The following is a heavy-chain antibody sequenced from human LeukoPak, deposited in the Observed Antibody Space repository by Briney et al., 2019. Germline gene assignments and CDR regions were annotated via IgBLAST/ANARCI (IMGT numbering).Heavy chain of an antibody. Sequence: VASAKVSCKTSGFTFSTHDINWVRQAPGQGLEWMGWMNPGSGDTGYAQRFQGRVTMTRDTSINTAYMELSSLRSEDAAVYYCARGLGPYSTTWYPPLRYWGQGTLVTVSS. CDR3: ARGLGPYSTTWYPPLRY. D-gene: IGHD2/OR15-2a*01. V-gene: IGHV1-8*01. CDR2: MNPGSGDT. J-gene: IGHJ4*02. CDR1: GFTFSTHD.